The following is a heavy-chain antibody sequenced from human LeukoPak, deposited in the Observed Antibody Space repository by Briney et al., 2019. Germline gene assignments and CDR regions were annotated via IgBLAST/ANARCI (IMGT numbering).Heavy chain of an antibody. J-gene: IGHJ4*02. V-gene: IGHV3-48*03. CDR3: ARDSGSLDY. CDR1: GFTFSTYE. CDR2: ISSGGSSI. Sequence: GGSLRLSCAASGFTFSTYEMNWVRQAPGKGLEWVSYISSGGSSIYYADSVKGRFTISRDNAKNSLYLQLNSLRAEDTAVYYCARDSGSLDYWGQGTLVTVSS. D-gene: IGHD1-26*01.